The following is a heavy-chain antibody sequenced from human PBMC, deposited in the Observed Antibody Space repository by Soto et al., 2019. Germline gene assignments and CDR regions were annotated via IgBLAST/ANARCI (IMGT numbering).Heavy chain of an antibody. D-gene: IGHD3-3*01. CDR1: GYSFNTYC. J-gene: IGHJ5*02. CDR3: ARHPTLHESRVWSGFDP. Sequence: GESLKISCQGSGYSFNTYCISGVRQVPGKGLEWMGRIDPGTSYSNYSPSFEGHVTISVDKSKSTAFLQWSSLEASDTAMYYCARHPTLHESRVWSGFDPWGQGTLVTVSS. V-gene: IGHV5-10-1*01. CDR2: IDPGTSYS.